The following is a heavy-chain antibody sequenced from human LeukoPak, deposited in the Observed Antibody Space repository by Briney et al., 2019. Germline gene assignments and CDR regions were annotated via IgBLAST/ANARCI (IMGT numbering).Heavy chain of an antibody. CDR3: SSQPAALGDDF. J-gene: IGHJ4*02. CDR2: ISSSSSYI. Sequence: GRSLRLSCAVSGFTFSNHTMHWVRQAPGKGLEWVSSISSSSSYIYYADSVKGRFTISRDNAKKSLYLQMNSLRAEDTAVYYCSSQPAALGDDFWGQGILVTVSS. D-gene: IGHD2-2*01. V-gene: IGHV3-21*01. CDR1: GFTFSNHT.